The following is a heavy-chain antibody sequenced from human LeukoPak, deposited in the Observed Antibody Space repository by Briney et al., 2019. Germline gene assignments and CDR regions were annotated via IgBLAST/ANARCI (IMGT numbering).Heavy chain of an antibody. J-gene: IGHJ4*02. CDR1: RFTFSNYG. D-gene: IGHD4-23*01. CDR2: ISYDGSNK. V-gene: IGHV3-30*03. CDR3: ASESGPGVTLDY. Sequence: PGTSLRLSCAASRFTFSNYGMHWVRQAPGKGLEWVAVISYDGSNKYYADSVKGRFTISRDNSKNMLYLQMNSLRAEDTAVYYCASESGPGVTLDYWGQGTLVTVSS.